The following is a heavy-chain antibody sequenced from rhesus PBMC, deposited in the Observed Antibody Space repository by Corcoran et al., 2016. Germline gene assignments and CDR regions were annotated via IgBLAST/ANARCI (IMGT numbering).Heavy chain of an antibody. CDR1: GASISSHW. D-gene: IGHD4-29*01. Sequence: QVQLQESGPGLVKPSETLSLTCAVSGASISSHWWSWIRQPPGTGLEWIGEINGNSGSTYYNPCLKIRVTISKDASKNQFSLKLSSVTAADTAVYYCARGGGSSYAPFDYWGQGVLVTVSS. J-gene: IGHJ4*01. V-gene: IGHV4-80*01. CDR2: INGNSGST. CDR3: ARGGGSSYAPFDY.